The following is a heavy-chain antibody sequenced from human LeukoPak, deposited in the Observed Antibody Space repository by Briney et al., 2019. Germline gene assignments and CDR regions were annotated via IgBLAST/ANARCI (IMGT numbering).Heavy chain of an antibody. V-gene: IGHV3-23*01. CDR3: AKRGVVIRVILVGFHKAAYYFES. CDR2: ISDSGGST. CDR1: GITLSNYC. J-gene: IGHJ4*02. D-gene: IGHD3/OR15-3a*01. Sequence: GGSLRLSCAFSGITLSNYCMSWVRQAPGKGLEWGAGISDSGGSTNYADSVRGRFTISRDNPKNTLYLQMNSLRAEDTAVYFCAKRGVVIRVILVGFHKAAYYFESWGQGALVTVSS.